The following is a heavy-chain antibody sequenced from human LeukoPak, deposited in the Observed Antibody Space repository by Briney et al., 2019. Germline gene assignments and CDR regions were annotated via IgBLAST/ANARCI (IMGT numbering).Heavy chain of an antibody. J-gene: IGHJ4*02. CDR1: GFTFSSRW. CDR3: ARGGLFKYFFDY. D-gene: IGHD2-15*01. V-gene: IGHV3-74*01. Sequence: GGSLRLSCAASGFTFSSRWMHWVRQAPGKGLVWVSRINTDESRINHADSVKGRFTISRDNAKNMLYLQMNSLRAEDTAVYYCARGGLFKYFFDYWGQGTPVTVSS. CDR2: INTDESRI.